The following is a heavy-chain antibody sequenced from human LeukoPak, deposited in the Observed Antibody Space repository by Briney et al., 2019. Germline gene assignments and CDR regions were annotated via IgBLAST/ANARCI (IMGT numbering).Heavy chain of an antibody. CDR2: ISYDGSNK. Sequence: GGSLRLSCAASGFTFSNYAMHWVRQAPGKGLEWVAIISYDGSNKDYADSVKGRFTISRDNSKNTLYLQMNSLRAEDTAVYYCARAANPRSRNWFDPWGPGTLVTVSS. D-gene: IGHD2-15*01. CDR3: ARAANPRSRNWFDP. V-gene: IGHV3-30*04. J-gene: IGHJ5*02. CDR1: GFTFSNYA.